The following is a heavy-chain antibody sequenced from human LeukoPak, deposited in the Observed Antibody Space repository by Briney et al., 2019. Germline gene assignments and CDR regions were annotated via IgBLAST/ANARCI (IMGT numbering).Heavy chain of an antibody. CDR1: GYTFTGHY. J-gene: IGHJ4*02. D-gene: IGHD4-23*01. Sequence: EASVKVSCKASGYTFTGHYMHWARQAPGQGLEWMGWINPSSGGTHFAQEFQGRVTMTRDTSISTAYIELNSLRSDDTAVYYCARSLRWELPYYLDYWGQGTLVTVSS. CDR3: ARSLRWELPYYLDY. V-gene: IGHV1-2*02. CDR2: INPSSGGT.